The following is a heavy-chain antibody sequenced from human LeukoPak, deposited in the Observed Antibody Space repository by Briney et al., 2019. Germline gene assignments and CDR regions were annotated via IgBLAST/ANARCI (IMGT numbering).Heavy chain of an antibody. CDR2: IYYSGST. J-gene: IGHJ4*02. V-gene: IGHV4-59*01. D-gene: IGHD1-1*01. CDR1: GGSISSYY. CDR3: ASTFRTGTTTRVFDY. Sequence: PSETLSLTCTVSGGSISSYYWSWIRQPPGKGLEWIGYIYYSGSTNYNPSLKSRVTISVDTSKNQFSLKLSSVTAADTAVYYCASTFRTGTTTRVFDYWGQGTLVTVSS.